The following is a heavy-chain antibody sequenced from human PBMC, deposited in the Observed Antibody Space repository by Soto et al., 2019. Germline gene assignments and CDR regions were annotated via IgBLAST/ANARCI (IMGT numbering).Heavy chain of an antibody. J-gene: IGHJ6*02. V-gene: IGHV1-69*01. Sequence: QVQLVQSGAEVKKPGSSVKVSCKASGGTFSSYAISWVRLAPGQGLEWMGGIIPISGTANYAQKFQGRVTITADESTSTAYMELSSLRSEDTAVYYCARSQGSSTSLEIYYYYYGMDVWGQGTTVTVSS. CDR2: IIPISGTA. D-gene: IGHD2-2*01. CDR1: GGTFSSYA. CDR3: ARSQGSSTSLEIYYYYYGMDV.